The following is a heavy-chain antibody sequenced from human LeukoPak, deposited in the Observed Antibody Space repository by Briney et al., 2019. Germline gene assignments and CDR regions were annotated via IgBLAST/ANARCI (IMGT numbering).Heavy chain of an antibody. Sequence: HPGGSLRLSCAASGFTFSAYGMSWFRQAPGKGLEWVSAITYSSGNTYYADSVKGRFTISRDNSKNTLYLQMNSLRAEDTALYYCAKDGTGCGGDCYSDYWGQGTLVTVS. CDR3: AKDGTGCGGDCYSDY. D-gene: IGHD2-21*02. V-gene: IGHV3-23*01. CDR1: GFTFSAYG. CDR2: ITYSSGNT. J-gene: IGHJ4*02.